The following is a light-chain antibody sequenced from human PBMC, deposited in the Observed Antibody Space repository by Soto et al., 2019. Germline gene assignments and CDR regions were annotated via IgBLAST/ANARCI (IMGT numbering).Light chain of an antibody. V-gene: IGKV1-9*01. CDR1: QGIGGY. Sequence: DLPLTQSPSFLSASVGDRVIITCRASQGIGGYLGWYQQAPGKAPKLLIYGASTLQSGVPSRFSGSGSGTEFTLTISSLQPEDVATYYCQQLNTYPAFGGGTKVEI. CDR3: QQLNTYPA. CDR2: GAS. J-gene: IGKJ4*01.